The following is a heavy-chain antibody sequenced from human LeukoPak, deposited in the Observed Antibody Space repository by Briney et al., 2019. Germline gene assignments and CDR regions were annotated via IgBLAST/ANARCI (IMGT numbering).Heavy chain of an antibody. D-gene: IGHD3-3*01. CDR1: GFTFSGSA. V-gene: IGHV3-23*01. CDR2: ISGSGGST. CDR3: AKDQAFGVVIHAFDI. Sequence: GGSLRLSCAASGFTFSGSAMHWVRQAPGKGLEWVSAISGSGGSTYYADSVKGRFTISRDNSKNTLYLQMNSLRAEDTAVYYCAKDQAFGVVIHAFDIWGQGTMVTVSS. J-gene: IGHJ3*02.